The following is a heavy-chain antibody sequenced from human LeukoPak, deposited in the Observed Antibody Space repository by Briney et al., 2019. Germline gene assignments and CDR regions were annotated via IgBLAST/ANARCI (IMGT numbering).Heavy chain of an antibody. CDR3: ASSRWLRHFDY. CDR1: GFTFSSYA. Sequence: GGSLRLSCAASGFTFSSYAMSWVRQAPGKGLEWVSAIGGSGATTYYVDSVKGRFTISRDNSKNTLYLQINSLIAEDTAVYYCASSRWLRHFDYWGQGTLVTVSS. CDR2: IGGSGATT. D-gene: IGHD5-12*01. J-gene: IGHJ4*02. V-gene: IGHV3-23*01.